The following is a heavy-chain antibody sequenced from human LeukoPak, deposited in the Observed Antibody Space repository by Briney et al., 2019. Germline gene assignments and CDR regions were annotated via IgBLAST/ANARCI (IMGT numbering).Heavy chain of an antibody. V-gene: IGHV1-46*01. CDR1: GYTFTSYD. CDR3: ARVGNYYDSSGSAWFDP. CDR2: INPSGGST. D-gene: IGHD3-22*01. Sequence: ASVKVSCKASGYTFTSYDINWVRQAPGQGLEWMGIINPSGGSTSYAQKFQGRVTMTRDMSTSTVYMELSSLRSEDTAVYYCARVGNYYDSSGSAWFDPWGQGTLVTVSS. J-gene: IGHJ5*02.